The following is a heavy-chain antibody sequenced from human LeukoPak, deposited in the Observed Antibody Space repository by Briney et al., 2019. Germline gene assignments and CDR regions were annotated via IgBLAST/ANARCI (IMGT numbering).Heavy chain of an antibody. J-gene: IGHJ5*02. Sequence: SETLSLTCTVSGGSISSSSYYWGWIRQPPGKGLEWIGSIYYRGSTYYNPSLKSRVTMSVDTSKNQFSLKLSSVTAADTAVYYCARDIAAALYNWFDPWGQGTLATVSS. CDR1: GGSISSSSYY. CDR2: IYYRGST. D-gene: IGHD6-13*01. V-gene: IGHV4-39*07. CDR3: ARDIAAALYNWFDP.